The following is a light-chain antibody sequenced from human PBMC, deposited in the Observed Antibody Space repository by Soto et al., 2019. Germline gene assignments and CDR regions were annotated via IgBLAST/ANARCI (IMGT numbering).Light chain of an antibody. CDR2: SGA. CDR1: QSVSSSY. J-gene: IGKJ1*01. CDR3: QRYGSSRT. Sequence: EIVMTQSPATLSVSPGERATLSCRASQSVSSSYLAWYQQKPGQAPRLLINSGATRATGIPDRLSGSGSGTDFTLTISRLEPEDFAVYYCQRYGSSRTFGQGTKVDIK. V-gene: IGKV3-20*01.